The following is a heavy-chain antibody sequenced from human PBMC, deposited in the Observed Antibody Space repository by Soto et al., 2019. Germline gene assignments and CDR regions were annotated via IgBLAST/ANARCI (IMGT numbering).Heavy chain of an antibody. D-gene: IGHD3-9*01. Sequence: QVQLVQSGAEVKRPGSSVKVSCKASGGTFNNYALNWVRQAPGQGLEWMGGIIPIFNSANYAQKFQGRVTIAEDDSTGTAYMELRSLKPSDMDVYYCAREVTVTGYSFDFWGQGTLVTVSS. J-gene: IGHJ4*02. CDR3: AREVTVTGYSFDF. V-gene: IGHV1-69*01. CDR1: GGTFNNYA. CDR2: IIPIFNSA.